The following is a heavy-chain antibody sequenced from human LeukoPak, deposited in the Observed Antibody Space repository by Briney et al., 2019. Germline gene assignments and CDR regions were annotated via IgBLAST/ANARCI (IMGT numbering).Heavy chain of an antibody. CDR3: ARLALVRGVKGFDYYCYYMDV. Sequence: SETLSLTCAVYGGSFSGYYWSWIRQPPGKGLEWIGEINHSGSTNYNPSLKSRVTISVDTSKNQFSLKLSSVTAADTAVYYCARLALVRGVKGFDYYCYYMDVWGKGATVTISS. D-gene: IGHD3-10*01. CDR1: GGSFSGYY. CDR2: INHSGST. V-gene: IGHV4-34*01. J-gene: IGHJ6*03.